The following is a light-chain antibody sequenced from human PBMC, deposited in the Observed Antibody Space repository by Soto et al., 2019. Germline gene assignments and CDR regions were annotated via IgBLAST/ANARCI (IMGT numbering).Light chain of an antibody. V-gene: IGLV2-23*01. CDR1: SNDVGNYNL. CDR2: EGS. CDR3: CSYAGSRSWV. Sequence: QSALTQPASVSGSPGQSITMSCTGTSNDVGNYNLVSWYQQHPGKAPKLMIYEGSKRPSGVSNRFSGSKSGNTASLTISGLQAEDEADYYCCSYAGSRSWVFGGGTQLTVL. J-gene: IGLJ3*02.